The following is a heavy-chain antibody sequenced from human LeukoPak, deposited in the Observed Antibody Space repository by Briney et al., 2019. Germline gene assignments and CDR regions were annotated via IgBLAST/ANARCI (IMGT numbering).Heavy chain of an antibody. J-gene: IGHJ4*02. CDR1: GYTFTMYG. V-gene: IGHV1-18*01. CDR3: ARDLNYVTLGYDILADVGYYFDY. Sequence: ASVKVSCKASGYTFTMYGISWVRQAPGQGLQWLGWISPHNGNTEYAQDLQGRVSMTTDTSTSTAYLELRSLRSDETAIYYCARDLNYVTLGYDILADVGYYFDYWGQGSLVTVSS. CDR2: ISPHNGNT. D-gene: IGHD3-9*01.